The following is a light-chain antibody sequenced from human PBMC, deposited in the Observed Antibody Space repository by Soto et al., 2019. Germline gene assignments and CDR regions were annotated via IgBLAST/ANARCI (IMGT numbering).Light chain of an antibody. Sequence: EIVMTQSPATLSVSPGEGATLSCRASQTIKRSSLAWYQQKPGQPPRLLIFGASTRVAGIPARFSGGGSGTEFSLTISSLQSEDFAVYYCQQYMNWPTFGQGTRLEIK. CDR2: GAS. V-gene: IGKV3-15*01. CDR3: QQYMNWPT. J-gene: IGKJ5*01. CDR1: QTIKRSS.